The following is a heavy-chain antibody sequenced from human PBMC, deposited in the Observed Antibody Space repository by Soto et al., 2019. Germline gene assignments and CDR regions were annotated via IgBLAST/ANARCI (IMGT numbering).Heavy chain of an antibody. CDR2: SYYSGTT. D-gene: IGHD3-16*01. Sequence: SETLSLTCTVSGASISVHSYYWTWIRQPPGKGLEWIGRSYYSGTTYFNPSLKSRATISVDTSKNQFSLRLTSVTAADTAIYYCTWRYDWHANYFAPWGRGALVP. CDR1: GASISVHSYY. J-gene: IGHJ5*02. CDR3: TWRYDWHANYFAP. V-gene: IGHV4-39*01.